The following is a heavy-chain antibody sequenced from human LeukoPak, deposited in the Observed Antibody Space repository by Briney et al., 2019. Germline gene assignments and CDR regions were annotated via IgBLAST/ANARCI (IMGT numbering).Heavy chain of an antibody. CDR2: IYTGDSDT. CDR3: ARFRDHGMDV. CDR1: GYNFTSYW. V-gene: IGHV5-51*01. J-gene: IGHJ6*02. Sequence: GESLKISCQGSGYNFTSYWIGWVRQMPGKGLEWMGIIYTGDSDTRYSPSFQGQVTFSADKSISTAYLQWSSLKASDTAMYYCARFRDHGMDVWGQGTTVSVSS.